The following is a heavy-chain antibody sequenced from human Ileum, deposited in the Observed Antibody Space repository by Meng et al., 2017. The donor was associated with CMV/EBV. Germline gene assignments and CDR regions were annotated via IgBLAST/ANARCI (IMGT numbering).Heavy chain of an antibody. J-gene: IGHJ5*02. Sequence: ASVKVSCKASGYTFTSYGISWVRQAPGQGLEWMGWISAYNGNTNYAQKLQGRVTMTTDTSTSTAYMELRSLRSDDMAVYYCARGIGYCSSTSCHNWFDPWGQGTLVTVSS. CDR1: GYTFTSYG. CDR3: ARGIGYCSSTSCHNWFDP. D-gene: IGHD2-2*01. V-gene: IGHV1-18*03. CDR2: ISAYNGNT.